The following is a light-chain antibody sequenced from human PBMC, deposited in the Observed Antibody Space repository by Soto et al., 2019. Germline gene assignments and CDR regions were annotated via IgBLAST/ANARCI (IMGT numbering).Light chain of an antibody. V-gene: IGLV2-14*03. Sequence: QSVLTQPASVSGSPGQSIAISCTGTSSDIGAYNYVSWYQQHPGKAPKLLIYDVYNRPSGVSNRFSGSKSGNTASLTISGLQAEDEAHYYCRSYTDTTLVVFGGGTKVTVL. CDR3: RSYTDTTLVV. CDR1: SSDIGAYNY. CDR2: DVY. J-gene: IGLJ2*01.